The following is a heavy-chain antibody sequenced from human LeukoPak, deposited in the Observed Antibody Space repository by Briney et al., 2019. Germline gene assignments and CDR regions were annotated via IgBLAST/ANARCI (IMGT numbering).Heavy chain of an antibody. CDR1: GGSISSSSYY. V-gene: IGHV4-39*07. J-gene: IGHJ1*01. Sequence: SETLSLTCTVSGGSISSSSYYWGWIRQPPGKGLEWIGSGSTYYNPSLKSRVTISVDTSKNQFSLKLRSVTAADTAAYFCASPRGDDSGGYYTWYFHHWGQGILVTVSS. CDR2: SGST. D-gene: IGHD3-22*01. CDR3: ASPRGDDSGGYYTWYFHH.